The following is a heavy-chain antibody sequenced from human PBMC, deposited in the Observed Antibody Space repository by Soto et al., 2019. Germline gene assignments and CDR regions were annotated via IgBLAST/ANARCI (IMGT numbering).Heavy chain of an antibody. CDR2: ISGSGGST. D-gene: IGHD3-9*01. J-gene: IGHJ4*02. CDR1: GFTFSSYA. Sequence: EVQLLESGGGLVQPGGSLRLSCAASGFTFSSYAMSWVRQAPGKGLEWVSAISGSGGSTYYADSVKGRFTISRDNSKNTLYLQMNRLRAEDTAVYYCAKDRKLSILTGYYSSWDYWGQGTLVTVSS. CDR3: AKDRKLSILTGYYSSWDY. V-gene: IGHV3-23*01.